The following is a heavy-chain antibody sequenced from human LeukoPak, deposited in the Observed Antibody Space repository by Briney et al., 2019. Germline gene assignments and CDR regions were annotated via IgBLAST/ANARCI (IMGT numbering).Heavy chain of an antibody. Sequence: ETLSLTCAVYGGSFSGYYWSWIRQPPGKGLEWIGEINHSGSTNYNPSLKSRVTISVDTSKNQFSLRLSSVTAADTAVYYCATRLYYYGSGSYYKNWGQGTLVTVSS. CDR1: GGSFSGYY. V-gene: IGHV4-34*01. CDR3: ATRLYYYGSGSYYKN. D-gene: IGHD3-10*01. CDR2: INHSGST. J-gene: IGHJ4*02.